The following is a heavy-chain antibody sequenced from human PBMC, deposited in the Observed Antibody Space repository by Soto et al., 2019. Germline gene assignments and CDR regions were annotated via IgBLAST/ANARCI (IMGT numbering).Heavy chain of an antibody. Sequence: TSETLSLTCTVSGGSISSSSYYWGWIRQPPGKGLEWIGSIYYSGSTYYNLSLKSRVTISVDTSKNQFSLKLSSVTAADTAVYFCARLGYCSGDSCRIDYWGQGTLVTVSS. V-gene: IGHV4-39*01. D-gene: IGHD2-15*01. J-gene: IGHJ4*02. CDR2: IYYSGST. CDR3: ARLGYCSGDSCRIDY. CDR1: GGSISSSSYY.